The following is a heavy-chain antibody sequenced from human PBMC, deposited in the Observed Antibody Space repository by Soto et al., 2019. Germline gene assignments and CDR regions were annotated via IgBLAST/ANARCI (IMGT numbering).Heavy chain of an antibody. V-gene: IGHV1-3*01. D-gene: IGHD3-9*01. Sequence: ASVKVSCKASGYTFTSYAMHWVRQAPGQRLEWMGWINAGNGNTKYSQKFQGRVTITRDTSASTAYMELSSLRSEDTAVYYCARDEFYDILTGHYRGHSCAYWGQGTLVTVSS. CDR1: GYTFTSYA. J-gene: IGHJ4*02. CDR3: ARDEFYDILTGHYRGHSCAY. CDR2: INAGNGNT.